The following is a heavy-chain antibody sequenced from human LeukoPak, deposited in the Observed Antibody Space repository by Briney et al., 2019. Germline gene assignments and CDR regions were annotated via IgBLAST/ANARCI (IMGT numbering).Heavy chain of an antibody. V-gene: IGHV3-74*01. CDR2: INSDGSST. Sequence: GGSLRLSCAASGFTFSSYWMHWVRQAPGKGLVWVSRINSDGSSTSYADSVKGRFTISRDNAKNTLYLQMNSLRAEDTAVYYCARVSPYTVTTLDYWGQGTLVTVSS. CDR1: GFTFSSYW. CDR3: ARVSPYTVTTLDY. D-gene: IGHD4-17*01. J-gene: IGHJ4*02.